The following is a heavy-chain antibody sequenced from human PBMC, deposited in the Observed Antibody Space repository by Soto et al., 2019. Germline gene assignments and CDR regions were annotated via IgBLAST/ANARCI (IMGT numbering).Heavy chain of an antibody. D-gene: IGHD3-3*02. CDR2: IKNKANSYTT. CDR1: GFTFSDHY. Sequence: EVQLVESGGGLVQPEGSLRLSCAASGFTFSDHYMDWVRQAPGKGLELVCRIKNKANSYTTEYAAPVKGRFIISRDDSKNSVFLQMNRLKTDDTAVYYCTRVRLGSIRSSDYWGQGILVTVYS. V-gene: IGHV3-72*01. J-gene: IGHJ4*02. CDR3: TRVRLGSIRSSDY.